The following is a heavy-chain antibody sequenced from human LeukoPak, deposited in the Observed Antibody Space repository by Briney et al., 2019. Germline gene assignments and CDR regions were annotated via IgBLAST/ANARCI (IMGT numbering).Heavy chain of an antibody. CDR3: AKGELAVEDAFDI. V-gene: IGHV3-23*01. CDR1: GFTFSSYA. Sequence: GGSLRLSCAASGFTFSSYAMSWVRQAPGKGLEWVSAISGSGGSTYYAGSVKGRFTISRDNSKNTLYLQMNSLRAEDTAVYYCAKGELAVEDAFDIWGQGTMVTVSS. CDR2: ISGSGGST. D-gene: IGHD6-19*01. J-gene: IGHJ3*02.